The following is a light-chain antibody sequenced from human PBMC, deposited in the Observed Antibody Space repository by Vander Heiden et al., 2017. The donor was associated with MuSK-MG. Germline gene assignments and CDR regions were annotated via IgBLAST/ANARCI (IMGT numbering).Light chain of an antibody. CDR2: AAS. J-gene: IGKJ1*01. CDR1: QYISIY. CDR3: RRRDSFRRR. Sequence: DIQMTHSPSSLSASVGDRVTITCRTSQYISIYLNWYQHKLGEAPKLLIYAASSLQSGVPSRSSASGPGTDFTLTISSRRLDDLATYYSRRRDSFRRRFGQGTKVDIK. V-gene: IGKV1-39*01.